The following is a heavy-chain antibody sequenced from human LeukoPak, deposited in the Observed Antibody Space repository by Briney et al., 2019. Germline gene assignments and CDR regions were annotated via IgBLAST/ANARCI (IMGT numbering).Heavy chain of an antibody. Sequence: GGSLRLSCAASGFTFSSYGMHWVRQAPGKGLEWVAFIRYDGSNKYYADSVKDRFTISRDNSKNTLYLQMNSLRAEDTAVYYCAKDHDSSWYSNYYYYMDVWGKGTTVTVSS. J-gene: IGHJ6*03. V-gene: IGHV3-30*02. CDR1: GFTFSSYG. D-gene: IGHD6-13*01. CDR3: AKDHDSSWYSNYYYYMDV. CDR2: IRYDGSNK.